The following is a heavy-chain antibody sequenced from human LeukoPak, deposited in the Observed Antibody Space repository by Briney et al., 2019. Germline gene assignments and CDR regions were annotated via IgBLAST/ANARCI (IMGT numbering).Heavy chain of an antibody. CDR3: VGRVAVAGGSFDY. V-gene: IGHV4-59*08. J-gene: IGHJ4*02. CDR2: SYYSGSP. Sequence: SETLSLTCSVSDDSIRSYYWSWIRQPPGKGLEWIGYSYYSGSPEYNPSLKSRVTISIDTSKNQLSLKLSSVTAADTAVYYCVGRVAVAGGSFDYWGQGSLVTVSS. D-gene: IGHD6-19*01. CDR1: DDSIRSYY.